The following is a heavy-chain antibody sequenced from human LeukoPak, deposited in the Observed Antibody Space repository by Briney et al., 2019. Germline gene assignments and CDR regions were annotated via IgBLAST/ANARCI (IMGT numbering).Heavy chain of an antibody. Sequence: GASLKISCRGSGYSFSSYWIGWVRQMPGKGVEWMGIIYPGDFDTRYSPSFQGQVTISVDKSISTAYLQWSSLKASDSAMYYCARLFRVGPIPRGYIDYWGQGTLVTVSS. CDR2: IYPGDFDT. V-gene: IGHV5-51*01. CDR3: ARLFRVGPIPRGYIDY. D-gene: IGHD1-26*01. CDR1: GYSFSSYW. J-gene: IGHJ4*02.